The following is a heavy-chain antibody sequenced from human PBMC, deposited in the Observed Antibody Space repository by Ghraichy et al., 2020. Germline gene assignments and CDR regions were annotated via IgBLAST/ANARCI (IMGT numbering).Heavy chain of an antibody. CDR1: GYTFTSYD. V-gene: IGHV1-8*03. CDR3: ARAAKQQPKNWFDP. CDR2: MNPNSGNT. J-gene: IGHJ5*02. D-gene: IGHD6-13*01. Sequence: ASVKVSCKASGYTFTSYDINWVRQATGQGLEWMGWMNPNSGNTGYAQKFQGRVTITRNTSISTAYMELSSLRSEDTAVYYCARAAKQQPKNWFDPWGQGTLVTVSS.